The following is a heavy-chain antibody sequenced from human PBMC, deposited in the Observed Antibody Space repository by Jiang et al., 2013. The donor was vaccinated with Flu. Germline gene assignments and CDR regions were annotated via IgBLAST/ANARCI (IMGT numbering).Heavy chain of an antibody. J-gene: IGHJ6*02. D-gene: IGHD3-3*01. V-gene: IGHV1-2*06. Sequence: SGAEVKKPGASVKVSCKASGYTFTGYYMHWVRQAPGQGLEWMGRINPNSGGTNYAQKFQGRVTMTRDTSISTAYMELSRLRSEDTAVYYCARDQPFTIFGVVFYGMDVWGQGTTVTVSS. CDR1: GYTFTGYY. CDR3: ARDQPFTIFGVVFYGMDV. CDR2: INPNSGGT.